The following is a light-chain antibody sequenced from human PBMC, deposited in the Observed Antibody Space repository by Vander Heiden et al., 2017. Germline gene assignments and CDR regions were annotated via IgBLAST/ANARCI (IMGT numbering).Light chain of an antibody. Sequence: GDGVTITCRASQSISSRLAWYQQKPGRAPKLLIYEASTLDGGVPSRFSGSGSGTEFTLTISSLQADDFATYCCQQYNTDSTFGQGTKVEIE. CDR2: EAS. V-gene: IGKV1-5*03. CDR3: QQYNTDST. J-gene: IGKJ1*01. CDR1: QSISSR.